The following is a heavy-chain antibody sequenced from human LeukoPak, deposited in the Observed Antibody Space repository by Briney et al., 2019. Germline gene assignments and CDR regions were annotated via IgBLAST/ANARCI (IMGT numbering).Heavy chain of an antibody. V-gene: IGHV1-18*01. CDR2: ISAYNGNT. J-gene: IGHJ6*03. Sequence: APVKVSCKASGYTFTSYGISWVRQAPGQGLEWMGWISAYNGNTNYAQKLQGRVTMTTDTSTSTAYMELRSLRSDDTAVYYCAFVGYCSGGSCYSYMDVWGKGTTVTVSS. D-gene: IGHD2-15*01. CDR1: GYTFTSYG. CDR3: AFVGYCSGGSCYSYMDV.